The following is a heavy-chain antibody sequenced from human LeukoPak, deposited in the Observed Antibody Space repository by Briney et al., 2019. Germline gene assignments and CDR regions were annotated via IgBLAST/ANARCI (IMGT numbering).Heavy chain of an antibody. J-gene: IGHJ4*02. CDR3: AKGYYYDSSGYYSSPLFDY. Sequence: GGALRLSCAASGFTFDDYAMHWVRQAPGKGLEWVSGISWNSGSIGYADSVKGRFTISRDNAKNSLYLQMNSLRAEDTALYNCAKGYYYDSSGYYSSPLFDYWGQGTLVTVSS. V-gene: IGHV3-9*01. CDR2: ISWNSGSI. D-gene: IGHD3-22*01. CDR1: GFTFDDYA.